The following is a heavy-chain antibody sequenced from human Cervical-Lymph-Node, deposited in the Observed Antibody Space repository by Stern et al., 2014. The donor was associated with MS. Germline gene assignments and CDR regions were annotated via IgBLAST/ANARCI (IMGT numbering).Heavy chain of an antibody. J-gene: IGHJ2*01. CDR3: VKDRASAYWYFDL. Sequence: QLVESGGGFVQPGRSLRLSCAASGFTFRDYVMHWVRQAPGKGLEWVSGIGWDGGSLGYADSVKGRFTISRDNAKDSLYLQMDSLRAEDTALYYCVKDRASAYWYFDLWGRGTLFTVSP. CDR2: IGWDGGSL. CDR1: GFTFRDYV. V-gene: IGHV3-9*01.